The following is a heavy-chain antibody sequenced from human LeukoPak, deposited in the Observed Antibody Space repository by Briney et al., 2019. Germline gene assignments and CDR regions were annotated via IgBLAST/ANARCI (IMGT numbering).Heavy chain of an antibody. J-gene: IGHJ4*02. D-gene: IGHD2-2*01. V-gene: IGHV3-23*01. CDR3: ARTRYCSGISCFYAN. Sequence: GGSLRLSCAASGFSVSNNGMSWVRQAPGKGLEWVSAFSGSGSPTYYADSVKGRFTISRDNSKNTLYLQMSSLKAEDTAVYYCARTRYCSGISCFYANWGQGTLVTVSS. CDR1: GFSVSNNG. CDR2: FSGSGSPT.